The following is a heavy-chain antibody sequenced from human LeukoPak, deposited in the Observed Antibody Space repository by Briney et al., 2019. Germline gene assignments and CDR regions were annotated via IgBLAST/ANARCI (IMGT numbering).Heavy chain of an antibody. CDR2: IIPIFGTA. CDR3: ARDRAGYCSSTSCYSWFDP. D-gene: IGHD2-2*01. CDR1: GGTFSSNA. Sequence: SVKVSCKASGGTFSSNAISWVRQAPGQGLEWMGGIIPIFGTANYAQKFQGRVTITADESTSTAYMELSSLRSEDTAVYYCARDRAGYCSSTSCYSWFDPWGQGTLVTVSS. J-gene: IGHJ5*02. V-gene: IGHV1-69*01.